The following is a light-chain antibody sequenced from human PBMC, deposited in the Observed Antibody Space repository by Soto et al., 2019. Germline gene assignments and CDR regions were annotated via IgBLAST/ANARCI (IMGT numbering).Light chain of an antibody. J-gene: IGLJ3*02. Sequence: QSALTQPPSASGSPGQSVTISCTGTSSDVGGYNYVSWYQQHPGKAPKLMIYEVSKRPSGVPDRFSGSKSGNTASLTVSGLQAEDEADYYCSSAAGSSKMFGGGTKLTVL. CDR2: EVS. V-gene: IGLV2-8*01. CDR3: SSAAGSSKM. CDR1: SSDVGGYNY.